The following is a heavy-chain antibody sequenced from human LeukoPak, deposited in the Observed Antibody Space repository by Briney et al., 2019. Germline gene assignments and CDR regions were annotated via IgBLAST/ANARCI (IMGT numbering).Heavy chain of an antibody. CDR1: GFTSSSYA. V-gene: IGHV3-30*04. CDR2: ISYDGRNK. J-gene: IGHJ6*02. Sequence: GGSLRLSCAASGFTSSSYAMHWVRQAPGKGLERVAVISYDGRNKYYADSVKGRFTISRDNSKNTLYLQINSLRAEDTAVYYCARDSAHYGMDVWGQGTTVTVSS. CDR3: ARDSAHYGMDV. D-gene: IGHD3-10*01.